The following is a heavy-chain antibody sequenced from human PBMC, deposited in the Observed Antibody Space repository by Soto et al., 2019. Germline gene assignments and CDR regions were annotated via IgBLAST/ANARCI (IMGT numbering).Heavy chain of an antibody. Sequence: GESLKISCKGSGYSLTSYWIGWVRQMPGKGLEWMGIIYPGDSDTRYSPSFQGQVTISADKSISTAYLQWSSLKASDTAMYYCARHWRYYYDSSGYSSDGFDYWGQGTLVTVSS. CDR2: IYPGDSDT. CDR3: ARHWRYYYDSSGYSSDGFDY. CDR1: GYSLTSYW. D-gene: IGHD3-22*01. V-gene: IGHV5-51*01. J-gene: IGHJ4*02.